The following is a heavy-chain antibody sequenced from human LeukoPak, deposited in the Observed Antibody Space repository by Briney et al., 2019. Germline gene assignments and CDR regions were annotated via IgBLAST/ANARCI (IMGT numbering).Heavy chain of an antibody. CDR2: INHSGST. Sequence: GSLRLSCAASGFTFSSYSMNWVRQPPGKGLEWIGEINHSGSTNYNPSLKSRVTISVDTSKNQFSLKLSSVTAADTAVYYCASQSYGSGSYYAAWGQGTLVTVSS. CDR3: ASQSYGSGSYYAA. CDR1: GFTFSSYS. V-gene: IGHV4-34*01. J-gene: IGHJ5*02. D-gene: IGHD3-10*01.